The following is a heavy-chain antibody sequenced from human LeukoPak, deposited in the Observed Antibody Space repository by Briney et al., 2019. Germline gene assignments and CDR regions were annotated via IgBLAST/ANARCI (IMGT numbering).Heavy chain of an antibody. V-gene: IGHV4-30-2*01. CDR2: IYHSGST. D-gene: IGHD6-6*01. Sequence: SETLSLTCAASGCTISSGGYSWSWIRQPPGKGLEWTGNIYHSGSTYYNPSLKSRVTISVDTYKTQFSLKLSFVTDADTAEYYCARGASHLDVWGQGTTVTVSS. CDR3: ARGASHLDV. J-gene: IGHJ6*02. CDR1: GCTISSGGYS.